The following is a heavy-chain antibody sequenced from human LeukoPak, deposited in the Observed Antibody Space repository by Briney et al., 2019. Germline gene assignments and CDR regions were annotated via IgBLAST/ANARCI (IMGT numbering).Heavy chain of an antibody. CDR1: GYTFTGYY. J-gene: IGHJ4*02. CDR2: INPTSGGT. V-gene: IGHV1-2*02. CDR3: ARDPPRVGAPDY. Sequence: ASVKVSCKASGYTFTGYYMHWARQSPGQGLEWMGWINPTSGGTKYAQKFQGRVTMTWDTSISTAYMDLSRLRSDDTAVYFCARDPPRVGAPDYWGQGTLLTVSS. D-gene: IGHD1-26*01.